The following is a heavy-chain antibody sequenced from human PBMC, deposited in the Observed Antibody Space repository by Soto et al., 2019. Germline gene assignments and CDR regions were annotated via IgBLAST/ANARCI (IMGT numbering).Heavy chain of an antibody. D-gene: IGHD4-17*01. CDR3: ARGRTTVTTTYWCFDL. J-gene: IGHJ2*01. CDR2: IWSDGSDK. V-gene: IGHV3-33*08. CDR1: GFTFSIYG. Sequence: QVQLVESGGGVVQPGRSLRLSCAASGFTFSIYGMHWVRQAPGKGLEWVALIWSDGSDKDYGDSVKGRFTISRDNSKNTLYLQMNSLRGEDTAMYYCARGRTTVTTTYWCFDLWGRGTLVTVSS.